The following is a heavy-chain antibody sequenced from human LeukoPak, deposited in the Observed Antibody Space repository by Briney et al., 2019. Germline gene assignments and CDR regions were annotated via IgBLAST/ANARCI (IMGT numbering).Heavy chain of an antibody. Sequence: GGSLRLSCAASGFTFSDFAMNWVRQAPGKGLEWVSLISWASDFTYYADSVKGRFTISRDNTKHSLYLQMNRLRAEATAVYYFAKDMQAVAGSADVTFDYWGQGTLVTVSS. CDR3: AKDMQAVAGSADVTFDY. D-gene: IGHD6-19*01. CDR1: GFTFSDFA. J-gene: IGHJ4*02. CDR2: ISWASDFT. V-gene: IGHV3-43D*03.